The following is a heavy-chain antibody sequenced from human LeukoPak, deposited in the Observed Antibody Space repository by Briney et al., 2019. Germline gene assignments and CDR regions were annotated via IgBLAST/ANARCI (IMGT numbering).Heavy chain of an antibody. Sequence: PGGSLRLSCAASGFTFSSYGMHWVRQAPGKGLEWVAFIRYDGSNKYYADSVKGRFTISRDNSKNSLYLQMNSLRAEDTAVYYCARAGRGDGFPMDAFDIWGQGTMVTVSS. CDR3: ARAGRGDGFPMDAFDI. CDR2: IRYDGSNK. J-gene: IGHJ3*02. V-gene: IGHV3-30*02. D-gene: IGHD5-24*01. CDR1: GFTFSSYG.